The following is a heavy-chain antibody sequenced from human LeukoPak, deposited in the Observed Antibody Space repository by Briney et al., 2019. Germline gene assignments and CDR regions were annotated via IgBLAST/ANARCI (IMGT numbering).Heavy chain of an antibody. V-gene: IGHV1-8*01. CDR3: ASVAPMIVGIF. Sequence: GGPVKVSCKASGYTFTSYDINWVRQATGQGLEWMGWMNPNSGNTGYAQKFQGGVTMTRNTSISTAYMELSSLRSEDTAVYYCASVAPMIVGIFWGQGTLVTVSS. J-gene: IGHJ4*02. D-gene: IGHD3-22*01. CDR1: GYTFTSYD. CDR2: MNPNSGNT.